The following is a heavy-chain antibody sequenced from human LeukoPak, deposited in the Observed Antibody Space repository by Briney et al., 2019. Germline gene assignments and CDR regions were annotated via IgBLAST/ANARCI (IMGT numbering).Heavy chain of an antibody. D-gene: IGHD2-15*01. CDR2: IIPIFGTA. J-gene: IGHJ4*02. CDR3: ARGGYCSGGSCYYDY. V-gene: IGHV1-69*01. Sequence: SVKVSCKASGGTFSSYAISWVRQAPGQGLEWMGGIIPIFGTANYAQKFQGRVTITADESTSTAYMELSSLRSEDTAVYYCARGGYCSGGSCYYDYWGQGTLVTVSS. CDR1: GGTFSSYA.